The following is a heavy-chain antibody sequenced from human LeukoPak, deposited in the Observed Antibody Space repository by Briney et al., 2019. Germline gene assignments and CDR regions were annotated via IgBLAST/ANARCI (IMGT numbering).Heavy chain of an antibody. D-gene: IGHD6-6*01. V-gene: IGHV4-30-2*01. Sequence: SSETLSLTCTVSGGSISSGGYYWSWIRQPPGKGLEWIGYIYHSGSTYYNPSLKSRVTISVDRSKNQFSLKLSSVTAADTAVYYCARESPQQLGGGGVDYWGQGTLVTVSS. CDR3: ARESPQQLGGGGVDY. CDR2: IYHSGST. J-gene: IGHJ4*02. CDR1: GGSISSGGYY.